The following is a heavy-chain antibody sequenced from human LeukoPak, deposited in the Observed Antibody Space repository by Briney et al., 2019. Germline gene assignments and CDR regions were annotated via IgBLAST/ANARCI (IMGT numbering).Heavy chain of an antibody. CDR1: GYTFIDYY. Sequence: ASVKVSCKASGYTFIDYYMHWVRQAPGQGLEWMGVINPSTGNTDYAQEFRGRVTMTRETSTSTVYVDLTSLRSEDTAVYYCARDHGVSTGLYYFDCWGQGTLVTVSS. CDR3: ARDHGVSTGLYYFDC. D-gene: IGHD2-21*01. V-gene: IGHV1-46*01. CDR2: INPSTGNT. J-gene: IGHJ4*02.